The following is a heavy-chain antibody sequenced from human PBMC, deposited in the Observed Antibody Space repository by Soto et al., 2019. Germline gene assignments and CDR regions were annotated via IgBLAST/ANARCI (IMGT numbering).Heavy chain of an antibody. CDR1: GYTFTSYG. CDR3: AWNAAAGPGGMDV. J-gene: IGHJ6*02. D-gene: IGHD6-13*01. V-gene: IGHV1-18*01. Sequence: ASVKVSCKASGYTFTSYGISWVRQAPGQGLEWMGGISAYDGNTNYAQKLQGRVTMTEDTSTDTAYMELSSLRSEDTAVYYCAWNAAAGPGGMDVWGQGTTVTVSS. CDR2: ISAYDGNT.